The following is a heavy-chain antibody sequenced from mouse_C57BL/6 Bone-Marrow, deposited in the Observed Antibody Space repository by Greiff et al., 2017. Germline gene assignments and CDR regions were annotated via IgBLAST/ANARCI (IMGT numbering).Heavy chain of an antibody. Sequence: EVKLVESGGGLVKPGGSLKLSCAASGFTFSDYGMHWVRQAPEKGLEWVAYISSGSSTIYYADTVEGRFTLSRDNAKNTLFLQMTSLRSEDTAMYYCASYDGFAYWGQGTLVTVSA. CDR1: GFTFSDYG. D-gene: IGHD2-12*01. CDR3: ASYDGFAY. V-gene: IGHV5-17*01. CDR2: ISSGSSTI. J-gene: IGHJ3*01.